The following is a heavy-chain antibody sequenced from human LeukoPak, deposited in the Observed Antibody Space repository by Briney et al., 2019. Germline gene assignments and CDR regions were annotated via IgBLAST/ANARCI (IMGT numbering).Heavy chain of an antibody. CDR1: GGSISSYY. V-gene: IGHV4-4*07. J-gene: IGHJ4*02. CDR3: ARSLLTGYDSSGYSYYFDY. CDR2: IYTSGST. Sequence: SETLSLTCTVSGGSISSYYWSWTRQPAGKGLEWIGRIYTSGSTNYNPSLKSRVTMSVDTSKNQFSLKLSSVTAADTAVYYCARSLLTGYDSSGYSYYFDYWGQGTLVTVSS. D-gene: IGHD3-22*01.